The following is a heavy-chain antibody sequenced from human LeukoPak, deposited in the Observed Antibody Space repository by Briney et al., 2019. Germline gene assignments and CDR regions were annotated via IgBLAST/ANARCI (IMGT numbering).Heavy chain of an antibody. Sequence: PGGSLRLSCAASGFTFSSYAMHWVRQAPGKGLEWVAVISYDGSNKYYADSVKGRFTISRDNSKNTLYLQMNSLRAEDTAVYYCARDPSNWNYGKNWFDPWGQGTLVTVSS. J-gene: IGHJ5*02. CDR3: ARDPSNWNYGKNWFDP. D-gene: IGHD1-7*01. CDR2: ISYDGSNK. CDR1: GFTFSSYA. V-gene: IGHV3-30-3*01.